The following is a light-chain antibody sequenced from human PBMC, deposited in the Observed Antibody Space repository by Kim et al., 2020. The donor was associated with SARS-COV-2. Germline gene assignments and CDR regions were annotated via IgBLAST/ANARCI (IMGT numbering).Light chain of an antibody. Sequence: ASEGDRVTIACRASQVVSTHLAWYQQKPGKAPNLLIYAASTLQSGVPSRFSGSGSGTDFTLTISSLHPEDVATYYCQNYINGPRTFGQGTKVDIK. CDR2: AAS. V-gene: IGKV1-27*01. CDR1: QVVSTH. J-gene: IGKJ1*01. CDR3: QNYINGPRT.